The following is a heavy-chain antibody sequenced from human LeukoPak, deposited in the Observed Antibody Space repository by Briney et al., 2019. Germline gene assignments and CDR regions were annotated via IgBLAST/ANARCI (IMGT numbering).Heavy chain of an antibody. CDR2: ISYDGSNK. CDR1: GFTFTSYG. V-gene: IGHV3-30*18. Sequence: GRPLILSCAASGFTFTSYGMHWVRQAPGKGLEWVAVISYDGSNKYYADSVKGRFTISRDNSKNTLYLQMNSLRAEDTAVYYCAKDSNPEYFDYWGQGTLVTVSS. D-gene: IGHD1-14*01. J-gene: IGHJ4*02. CDR3: AKDSNPEYFDY.